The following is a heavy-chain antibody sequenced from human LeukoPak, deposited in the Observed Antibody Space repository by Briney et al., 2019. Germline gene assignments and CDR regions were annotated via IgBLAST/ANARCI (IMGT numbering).Heavy chain of an antibody. CDR1: GGSFSGYY. D-gene: IGHD3-22*01. V-gene: IGHV4-34*01. CDR2: INHSGST. Sequence: SETLSLTCAVYGGSFSGYYWSWIRQPPGKGLEWIGEINHSGSTNYNPSLKSRVTISVDTSKNQFSLKLSSVTAADTAVYYCARGCRSGYCVLTNWGQGTLVTVPS. CDR3: ARGCRSGYCVLTN. J-gene: IGHJ4*02.